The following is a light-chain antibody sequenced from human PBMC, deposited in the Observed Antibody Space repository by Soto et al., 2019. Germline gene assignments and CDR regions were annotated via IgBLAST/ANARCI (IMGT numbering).Light chain of an antibody. CDR3: LQSNSFPYT. Sequence: DIEMTQSPSSLSASVGDRVTITCRTSQNIRSYLNWYQQKPGKAPKLLIFAASSLQSGVPSRFSSSGSGTDFTLTISSLQPEDFATYYCLQSNSFPYTFGQGTKVDVK. V-gene: IGKV1-39*01. CDR1: QNIRSY. J-gene: IGKJ2*01. CDR2: AAS.